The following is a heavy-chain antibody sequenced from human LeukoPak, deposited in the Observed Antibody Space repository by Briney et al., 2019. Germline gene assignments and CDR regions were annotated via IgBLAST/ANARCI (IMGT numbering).Heavy chain of an antibody. Sequence: SETLSLTCTVSGGSISSSSYYWGWIRQPPGKGLEWIGSIYYSGSTYYNPSLKSRVTISVDTSKNQSSLKLSSVTAADTAVYYCARAVIVVVPAATYFDYWGQGTLVTVSS. CDR3: ARAVIVVVPAATYFDY. V-gene: IGHV4-39*01. CDR2: IYYSGST. CDR1: GGSISSSSYY. D-gene: IGHD2-2*01. J-gene: IGHJ4*02.